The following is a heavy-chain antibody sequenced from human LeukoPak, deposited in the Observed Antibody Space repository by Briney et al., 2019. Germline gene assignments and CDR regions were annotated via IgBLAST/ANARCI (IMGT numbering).Heavy chain of an antibody. CDR3: AKDLSGKSSGWSRY. J-gene: IGHJ4*02. D-gene: IGHD6-19*01. V-gene: IGHV3-23*01. CDR1: GFTFSCYA. CDR2: ISGSGGST. Sequence: GGSLRLSCAASGFTFSCYAMSWVRQAPGKGLEWVSAISGSGGSTYYADSVKGRFTISRDNSKNTLYLQMNSLRAKDTAVYYCAKDLSGKSSGWSRYWGQGTLVTVSS.